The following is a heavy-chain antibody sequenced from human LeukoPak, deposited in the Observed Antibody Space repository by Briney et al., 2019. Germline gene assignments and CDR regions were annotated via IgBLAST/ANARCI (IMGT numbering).Heavy chain of an antibody. Sequence: ASVKVSCKASGYTFTSYDINWVRQATGQGLEWMGWMNPNSGNTGYAQKFQGRVSMTWNTYISTAYMELSSLKSEDTAVYYCAKIGAAARRTPNPRWFDPWGQGTLVTVSS. CDR2: MNPNSGNT. CDR1: GYTFTSYD. V-gene: IGHV1-8*01. J-gene: IGHJ5*02. CDR3: AKIGAAARRTPNPRWFDP. D-gene: IGHD6-6*01.